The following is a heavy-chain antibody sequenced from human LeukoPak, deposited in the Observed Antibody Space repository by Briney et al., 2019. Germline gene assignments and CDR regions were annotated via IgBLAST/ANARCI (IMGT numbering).Heavy chain of an antibody. Sequence: PGGSLRLSCAASGFTFSSYAMNWVRQAAGKGLEWVSSISGSGGSTYYADSVKGRFTISRDNSKNTLYVQMNSLRAEDTAVYYCAKSLYNYGSGSLGDYWGQGSLVTVSS. V-gene: IGHV3-23*01. J-gene: IGHJ4*02. CDR1: GFTFSSYA. D-gene: IGHD3-10*01. CDR3: AKSLYNYGSGSLGDY. CDR2: ISGSGGST.